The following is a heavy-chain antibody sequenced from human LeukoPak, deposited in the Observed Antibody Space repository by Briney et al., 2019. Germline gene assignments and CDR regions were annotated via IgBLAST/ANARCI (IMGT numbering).Heavy chain of an antibody. CDR3: ARLSDSSGYYYLDY. J-gene: IGHJ4*02. D-gene: IGHD3-22*01. V-gene: IGHV1-2*02. CDR1: GYTFTGCY. Sequence: GASVKVSCKASGYTFTGCYMHWVRQAPGQGLEWMGWINPNSGGTNYAQKFQGRVTMTRDTSISTAYMELSRLRSDDTAVYYCARLSDSSGYYYLDYWDQGTLVTVSS. CDR2: INPNSGGT.